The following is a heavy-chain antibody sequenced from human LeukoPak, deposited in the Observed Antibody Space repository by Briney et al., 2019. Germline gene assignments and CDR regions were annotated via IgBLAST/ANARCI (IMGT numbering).Heavy chain of an antibody. CDR1: GGSFSGYY. CDR2: INHSGST. D-gene: IGHD5-18*01. V-gene: IGHV4-34*01. CDR3: ARHFGYSYGYDY. Sequence: KTSETLSLTCAVYGGSFSGYYWSWIRQPPGKGLEWIGEINHSGSTNYNPSLKSRVTISVDTSKNQFSLKLSSVTAADTAVYYCARHFGYSYGYDYWGQGTLVTVSS. J-gene: IGHJ4*02.